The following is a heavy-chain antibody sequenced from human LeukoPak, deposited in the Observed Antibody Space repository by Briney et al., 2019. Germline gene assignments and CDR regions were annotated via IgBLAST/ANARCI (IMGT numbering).Heavy chain of an antibody. Sequence: KPSETLSLTCAVYGGSFSGYYWSWIRQPPGKGLEWIGEIIHSGSTNYNPSLKSRVTISVDTSKNQFSLKLSSVTAADTAVYYCARGVTMIVVVPPLGWFDPWGQGTLVTVSS. V-gene: IGHV4-34*01. J-gene: IGHJ5*02. CDR1: GGSFSGYY. D-gene: IGHD3-22*01. CDR3: ARGVTMIVVVPPLGWFDP. CDR2: IIHSGST.